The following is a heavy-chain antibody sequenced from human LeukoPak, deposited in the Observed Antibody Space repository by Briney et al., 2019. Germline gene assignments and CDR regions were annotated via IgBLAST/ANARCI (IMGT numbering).Heavy chain of an antibody. D-gene: IGHD6-19*01. CDR3: ARAGSSGWYDSTYFDY. Sequence: SETLSLTCAVYGGSFSGYYWSWIRQPPGKGLEWIGEINHSGSTNYNPSLKSRVTISVDTSKNQFSLKLSSVTAADTAVYYCARAGSSGWYDSTYFDYWGQGTLVTVSS. J-gene: IGHJ4*02. CDR1: GGSFSGYY. CDR2: INHSGST. V-gene: IGHV4-34*01.